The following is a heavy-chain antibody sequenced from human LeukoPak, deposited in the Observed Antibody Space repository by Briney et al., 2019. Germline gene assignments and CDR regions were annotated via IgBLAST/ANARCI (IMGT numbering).Heavy chain of an antibody. V-gene: IGHV4-38-2*01. CDR3: ARNDYSNNRAAGSYYYYYYMDV. CDR2: IYHSGST. J-gene: IGHJ6*03. D-gene: IGHD4-11*01. CDR1: GYSISSGYY. Sequence: SETLSLTCAVSGYSISSGYYWGWIRQPPGKGLEWIGSIYHSGSTYYNPSLKSRVTISVDTSKNQFSLKLSSVTAADTAVYYCARNDYSNNRAAGSYYYYYYMDVWGKGTTVTVSS.